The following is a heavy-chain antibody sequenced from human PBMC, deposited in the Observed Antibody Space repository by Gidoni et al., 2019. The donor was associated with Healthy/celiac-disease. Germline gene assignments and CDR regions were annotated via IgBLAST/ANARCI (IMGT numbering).Heavy chain of an antibody. J-gene: IGHJ5*02. CDR1: GFTCSSDA. CDR3: AAPMVRGVSNWFDP. D-gene: IGHD3-10*01. Sequence: EVQRLESGGGLVQPGGSLRLPCAASGFTCSSDAMTWFRQAPGTGLEWVSAISGSGGSTYYEDSVKGRFNISRDNAKNTLYLQMNRLRAEDTAVYYCAAPMVRGVSNWFDPWGQGTLVTVSS. V-gene: IGHV3-23*01. CDR2: ISGSGGST.